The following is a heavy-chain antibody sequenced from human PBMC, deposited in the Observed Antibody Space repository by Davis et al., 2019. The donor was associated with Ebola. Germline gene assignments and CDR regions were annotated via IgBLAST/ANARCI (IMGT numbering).Heavy chain of an antibody. CDR2: ISSSSGYR. D-gene: IGHD4-17*01. J-gene: IGHJ5*02. CDR1: GFTFSIYT. V-gene: IGHV3-21*01. Sequence: GESLKIPCAASGFTFSIYTMSWVRQAPGKGLEWVSSISSSSGYRYYADSVKGRFTISRDNAKNSLYLQMSSLRAEDTAVYYCAKVHPPTTVTTGWFDPWGQGTLVTVSS. CDR3: AKVHPPTTVTTGWFDP.